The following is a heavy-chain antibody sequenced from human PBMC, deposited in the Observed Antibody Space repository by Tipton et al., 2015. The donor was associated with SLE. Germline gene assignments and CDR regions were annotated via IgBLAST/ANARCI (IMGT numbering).Heavy chain of an antibody. CDR3: AREGLSGYEQGLDY. D-gene: IGHD5-12*01. CDR1: GFTFITYS. Sequence: SLRLSCAASGFTFITYSMNWVRQAPGKGLEWVSSISSSSTYIYYADSVKGRFTISRDNSKNTLYLQMNSLRAEDTAVYYCAREGLSGYEQGLDYWGQGTLVTVSS. CDR2: ISSSSTYI. J-gene: IGHJ4*02. V-gene: IGHV3-21*01.